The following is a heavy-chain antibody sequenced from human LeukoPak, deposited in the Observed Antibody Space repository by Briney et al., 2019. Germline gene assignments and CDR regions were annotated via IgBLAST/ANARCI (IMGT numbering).Heavy chain of an antibody. Sequence: PSETLSLTCTVSGGSISSGGYYWSWICQHPGQGLEWIGYIYYSGSTYYNPSLKSRVTISVDTSKNQFSLKLSSVTAADTAVYYCARVWGAAMVPFDYWGQGTLVTVSS. D-gene: IGHD5-18*01. CDR3: ARVWGAAMVPFDY. CDR2: IYYSGST. V-gene: IGHV4-31*03. J-gene: IGHJ4*02. CDR1: GGSISSGGYY.